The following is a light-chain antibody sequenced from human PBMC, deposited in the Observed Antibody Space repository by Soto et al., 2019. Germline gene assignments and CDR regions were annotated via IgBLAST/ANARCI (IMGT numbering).Light chain of an antibody. CDR1: QGVGGT. CDR3: QQHNNWPLT. V-gene: IGKV3-15*01. Sequence: EVVLTQSPATLSLSPGESVTLSCRASQGVGGTLDWYQHKPGQPPRLLICGRSTRATGIPARFSGSRYGTEFTLTIDSLQSEDFAIYYCQQHNNWPLTFGGGTKVDIK. J-gene: IGKJ4*01. CDR2: GRS.